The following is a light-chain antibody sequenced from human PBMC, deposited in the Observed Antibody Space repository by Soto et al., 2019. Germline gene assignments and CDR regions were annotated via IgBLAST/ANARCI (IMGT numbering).Light chain of an antibody. CDR3: AVWEDSLNGVVV. Sequence: QSVLTQPPSASGTPGQRVTISCSGSTSNIGSNSVNWYQQLPGTAPKLLIYSNTQRPSGVPDRFSGSKSGTSASLAISGLQSEDEADYFCAVWEDSLNGVVVFGGGTKVTVL. J-gene: IGLJ2*01. CDR1: TSNIGSNS. V-gene: IGLV1-44*01. CDR2: SNT.